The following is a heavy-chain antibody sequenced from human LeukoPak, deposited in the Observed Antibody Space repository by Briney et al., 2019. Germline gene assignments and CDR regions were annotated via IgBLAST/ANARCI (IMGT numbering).Heavy chain of an antibody. CDR3: ATKPNGAYYFDL. CDR2: VHHSGQSGYI. Sequence: SETLSLTCTVSGGSLSTGDYYWRWIRQPPGKGLEWIGYVHHSGQSGYIYYNPSLKSRVVISVDMSNNQVSLHLSSGTAADTAVYYCATKPNGAYYFDLWGQGALVTVSA. CDR1: GGSLSTGDYY. V-gene: IGHV4-30-4*01. D-gene: IGHD4-17*01. J-gene: IGHJ4*02.